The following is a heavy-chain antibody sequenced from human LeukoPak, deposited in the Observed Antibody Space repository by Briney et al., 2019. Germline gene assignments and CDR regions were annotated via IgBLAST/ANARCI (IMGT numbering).Heavy chain of an antibody. CDR1: GGSISSISYF. CDR2: VYYTGLT. J-gene: IGHJ4*02. CDR3: ARTRYYYNSRSYGAPYYFDY. Sequence: SETLSLTCSVSGGSISSISYFWGWIRQPPGKGLEWIGTVYYTGLTYSNPSLKSRVTISIDTSKNQFSLKLSSVTAADTAVYYCARTRYYYNSRSYGAPYYFDYWGQGTLVTVSS. V-gene: IGHV4-39*01. D-gene: IGHD3-10*01.